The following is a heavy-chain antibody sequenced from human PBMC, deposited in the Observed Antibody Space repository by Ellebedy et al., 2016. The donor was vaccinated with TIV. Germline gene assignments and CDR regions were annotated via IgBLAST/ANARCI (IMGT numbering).Heavy chain of an antibody. J-gene: IGHJ4*02. V-gene: IGHV3-11*01. Sequence: GGSLRLXXTASEFTFSDYYMGWIRQAPGKGLEWLSFVSSAGGPIYYADSLKGRFTISRDNAKNSLYLQMNSLRAEDTAVYYCARDCGGDCYVDFWGQGTLVTVSS. CDR3: ARDCGGDCYVDF. D-gene: IGHD2-21*02. CDR2: VSSAGGPI. CDR1: EFTFSDYY.